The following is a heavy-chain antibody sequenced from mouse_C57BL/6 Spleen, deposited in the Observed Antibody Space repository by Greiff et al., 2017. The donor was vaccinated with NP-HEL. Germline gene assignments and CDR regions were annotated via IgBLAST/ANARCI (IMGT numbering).Heavy chain of an antibody. D-gene: IGHD2-3*01. V-gene: IGHV5-6*01. CDR3: ARQRDGSAYAMDY. CDR1: GFTFSSYG. CDR2: ISSGGSYT. J-gene: IGHJ4*01. Sequence: EVQRVESGGDLVKPGGSLKLSCAASGFTFSSYGMSWVRQTPDKRLEWVATISSGGSYTYYPDSVKGRFTISRDNAKNTLYLQMSSLKSEDTAMYYCARQRDGSAYAMDYWGQGTSVTVSS.